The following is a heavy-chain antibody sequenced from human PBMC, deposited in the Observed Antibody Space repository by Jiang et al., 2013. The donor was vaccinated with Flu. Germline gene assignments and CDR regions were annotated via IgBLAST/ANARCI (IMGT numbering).Heavy chain of an antibody. CDR3: ARDGGYSSGWIDC. J-gene: IGHJ4*02. V-gene: IGHV3-21*01. CDR2: MSNSGRFI. Sequence: RLSCATSGFTLSSYTMIWVRQAPGKGLEWVSYMSNSGRFIYYADSVRGRFTISRDNAKNSLFLQLNSLRVEDTAVYYCARDGGYSSGWIDCWGQGTLVTVSS. CDR1: GFTLSSYT. D-gene: IGHD6-19*01.